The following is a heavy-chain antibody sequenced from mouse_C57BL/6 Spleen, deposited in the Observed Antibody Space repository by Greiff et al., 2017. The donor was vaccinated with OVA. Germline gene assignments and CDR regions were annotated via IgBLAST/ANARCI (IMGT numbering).Heavy chain of an antibody. Sequence: VQLQQPGTELVKPGASVKLSCKASGYTFTSYWMHWVKQRPGQGLEWIGNINPSNGGTNYNEKFKSKATLTVDKSSSTAYMQLSSLTSEDSAVYYCASPYYYGSSYEWYFDVWGTGTTVTVSS. D-gene: IGHD1-1*01. V-gene: IGHV1-53*01. CDR3: ASPYYYGSSYEWYFDV. CDR2: INPSNGGT. J-gene: IGHJ1*03. CDR1: GYTFTSYW.